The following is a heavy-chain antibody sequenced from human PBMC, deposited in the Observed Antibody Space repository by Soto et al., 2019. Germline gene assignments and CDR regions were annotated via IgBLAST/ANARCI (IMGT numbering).Heavy chain of an antibody. CDR3: ASSARDHCSGGSCYPEYFQH. CDR2: ISSSGSTI. J-gene: IGHJ1*01. D-gene: IGHD2-15*01. Sequence: GGSLILSCAASGFTFSDYYMSWIRQAPGKGLEWVSYISSSGSTIYYADSVKGRFTISRDNAKNSLYLQMNSLRAEDTAVYYCASSARDHCSGGSCYPEYFQHWGQGTLVTVSS. V-gene: IGHV3-11*01. CDR1: GFTFSDYY.